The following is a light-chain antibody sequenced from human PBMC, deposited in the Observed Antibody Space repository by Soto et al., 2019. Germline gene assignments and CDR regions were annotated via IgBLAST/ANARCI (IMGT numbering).Light chain of an antibody. CDR2: EVS. J-gene: IGLJ1*01. V-gene: IGLV2-8*01. CDR1: NGDVGGYNY. Sequence: QSALTQPPSASGSPGQSVTISCTGTNGDVGGYNYVSWYQQHPGKAPKLMIYEVSKRPSGVPDRFSGSKSGNTASLTVSGLQAEDEADYYCSSYAGSNNPYVFGTGTKLTVL. CDR3: SSYAGSNNPYV.